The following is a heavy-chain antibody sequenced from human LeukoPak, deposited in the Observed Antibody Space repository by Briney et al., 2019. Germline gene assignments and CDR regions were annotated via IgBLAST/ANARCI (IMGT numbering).Heavy chain of an antibody. CDR1: GFTVSSNY. J-gene: IGHJ4*02. Sequence: GGSLRLSCAASGFTVSSNYMNWVRQAPGKGLEWVSLIYSGGSTNYADSVKGRSTISRDNSKNTLYLQMNSLRVEDTAVYYCARDRYYDSSGYFGYWGQGTLVTVSS. CDR2: IYSGGST. D-gene: IGHD3-22*01. CDR3: ARDRYYDSSGYFGY. V-gene: IGHV3-53*01.